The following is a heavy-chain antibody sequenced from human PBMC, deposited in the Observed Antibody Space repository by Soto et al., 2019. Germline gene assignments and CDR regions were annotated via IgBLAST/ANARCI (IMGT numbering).Heavy chain of an antibody. Sequence: GGSLRLSCAASGFTFSSYDMHWVRQATGKGLEWVSAIGTAGDTYYPGSVKGRFTISRENAKNSLYLQMNSLRAGDTAVYYCARDSRIYGMDVWGQGTTVTVSS. J-gene: IGHJ6*02. CDR2: IGTAGDT. V-gene: IGHV3-13*01. CDR3: ARDSRIYGMDV. CDR1: GFTFSSYD.